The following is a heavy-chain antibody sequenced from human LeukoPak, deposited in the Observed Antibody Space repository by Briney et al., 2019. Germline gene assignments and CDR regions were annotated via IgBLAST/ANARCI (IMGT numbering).Heavy chain of an antibody. V-gene: IGHV3-21*01. J-gene: IGHJ4*02. CDR1: GFTLSSHS. CDR2: ISSSSSYI. D-gene: IGHD3-22*01. Sequence: GGSLRLFCAASGFTLSSHSMSWVRQAPGKGLEWVSSISSSSSYIHSADSVKGRFTISRDNAKNSLYLQMNSLRAEDTAVYYCARDYYGSGAYSLPIDYWGQGTLVTVSS. CDR3: ARDYYGSGAYSLPIDY.